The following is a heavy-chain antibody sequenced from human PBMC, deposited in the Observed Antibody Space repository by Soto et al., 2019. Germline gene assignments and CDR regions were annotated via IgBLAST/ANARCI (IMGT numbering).Heavy chain of an antibody. V-gene: IGHV3-21*01. Sequence: EVQLVESGGGLVKPGGALRLSCSTSGFTFNRYSRTWVRQAPGKGLEWVSSISSSSNFIYYADSVKGRFTSSRDYVNNTLCLQMSSMRPEKTAVYYCAGGEGSGSYGGDYSRPRTLVTVPS. J-gene: IGHJ4*02. D-gene: IGHD3-10*01. CDR2: ISSSSNFI. CDR3: AGGEGSGSYGGDY. CDR1: GFTFNRYS.